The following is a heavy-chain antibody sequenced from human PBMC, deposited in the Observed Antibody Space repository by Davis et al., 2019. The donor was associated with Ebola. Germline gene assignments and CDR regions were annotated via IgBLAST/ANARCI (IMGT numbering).Heavy chain of an antibody. V-gene: IGHV1-8*02. Sequence: ASVKVSCKASGYTFADCYIHWVRLAPGQGPEWMGWMNPNSGNTGYAQKFQGRVTMTRNTSISTAYMELSSLRSEDTAVYYCARALRYFDWLTGYYGMDVWGQGALVTVSS. J-gene: IGHJ6*02. CDR2: MNPNSGNT. CDR1: GYTFADCY. D-gene: IGHD3-9*01. CDR3: ARALRYFDWLTGYYGMDV.